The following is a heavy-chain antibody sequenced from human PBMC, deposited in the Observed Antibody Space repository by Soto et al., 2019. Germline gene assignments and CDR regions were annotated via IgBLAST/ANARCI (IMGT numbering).Heavy chain of an antibody. Sequence: EVQLVESGGGLVQPGRSLRLSCAASGFTFDDYAMHWVRQAPGKGLEWVSGISWNSGSIGYADSVKGRFTISRDNAKNSLYLQMNSLRAEDTALYYCAKAGQSYGDYENPYYYFYYMDVWGKGTTVTVSS. CDR2: ISWNSGSI. J-gene: IGHJ6*03. CDR1: GFTFDDYA. CDR3: AKAGQSYGDYENPYYYFYYMDV. V-gene: IGHV3-9*01. D-gene: IGHD4-17*01.